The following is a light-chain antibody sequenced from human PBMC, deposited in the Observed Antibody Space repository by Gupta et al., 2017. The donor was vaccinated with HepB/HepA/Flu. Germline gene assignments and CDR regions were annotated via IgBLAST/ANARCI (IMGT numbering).Light chain of an antibody. Sequence: DIQMTQSPSSLSASVGDRVTITCRASQSISSYLNWYQQKPGKAPKLLIYAASRLQSGVPSRFSGSGSGTDFTLTISRLQPEDFANYYWQQSYSTPAFGGGTKVEIK. CDR2: AAS. CDR1: QSISSY. J-gene: IGKJ4*01. CDR3: QQSYSTPA. V-gene: IGKV1-39*01.